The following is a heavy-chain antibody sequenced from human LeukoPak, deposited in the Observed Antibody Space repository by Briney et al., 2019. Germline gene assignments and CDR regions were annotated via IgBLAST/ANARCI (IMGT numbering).Heavy chain of an antibody. J-gene: IGHJ6*03. CDR3: ARSGQIRYYDFWSAQGYMDV. V-gene: IGHV4-34*01. D-gene: IGHD3-3*01. CDR2: INHSGST. Sequence: SETLSLTCAVYGGSSSGYYWSWIRQPPGKGLEWIGEINHSGSTNYNPSLKSRVTISVDTSKNQFSLKLSSVTAADTAVHYCARSGQIRYYDFWSAQGYMDVWGKGTTVTVSS. CDR1: GGSSSGYY.